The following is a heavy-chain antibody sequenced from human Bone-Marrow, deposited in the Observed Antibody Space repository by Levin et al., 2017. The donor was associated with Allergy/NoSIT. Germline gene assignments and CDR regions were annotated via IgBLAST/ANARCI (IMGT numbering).Heavy chain of an antibody. J-gene: IGHJ6*03. CDR2: IIPTFRTG. D-gene: IGHD2/OR15-2a*01. CDR3: ARRPIESGYYYMDV. CDR1: GGTFSGYG. V-gene: IGHV1-69*01. Sequence: KISCKASGGTFSGYGISWVRLAPGQGLEWMGGIIPTFRTGNYAPKFEDRVSMTADESTNTAYMELSSLRSEDTAVYYCARRPIESGYYYMDVWGTGTTVTVSS.